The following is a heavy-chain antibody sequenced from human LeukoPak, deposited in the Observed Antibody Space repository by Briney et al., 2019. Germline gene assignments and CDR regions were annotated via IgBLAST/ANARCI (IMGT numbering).Heavy chain of an antibody. Sequence: SETLSLTCTVSGGSISSHYWSWIRQPPGKGLEWIGYIYYSGSTNYNPSLKSRVTISVDTSKNQFSLMLSSVTAADTAVYYCASGGRYSSGYYMDVWGKGTTVTVSS. D-gene: IGHD3-22*01. V-gene: IGHV4-59*11. CDR3: ASGGRYSSGYYMDV. J-gene: IGHJ6*03. CDR1: GGSISSHY. CDR2: IYYSGST.